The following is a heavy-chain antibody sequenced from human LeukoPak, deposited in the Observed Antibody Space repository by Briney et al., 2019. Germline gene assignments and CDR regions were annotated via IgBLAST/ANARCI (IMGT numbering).Heavy chain of an antibody. CDR2: ISSNGSPI. CDR1: GFTFSSYE. Sequence: GGSLRLSCAASGFTFSSYEMNWVRQAPGKGLEWVSYISSNGSPIFYADSVKGRFTISRDNAKNSLSLPMNSLRAEDTAVYYCARDGGSGILDWGQGTLVTVSS. D-gene: IGHD3-10*01. CDR3: ARDGGSGILD. V-gene: IGHV3-48*03. J-gene: IGHJ4*02.